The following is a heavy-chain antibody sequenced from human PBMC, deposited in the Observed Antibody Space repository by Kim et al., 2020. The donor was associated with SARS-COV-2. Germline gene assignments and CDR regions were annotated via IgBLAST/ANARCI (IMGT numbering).Heavy chain of an antibody. D-gene: IGHD6-13*01. J-gene: IGHJ4*02. CDR1: GFTFSSYW. V-gene: IGHV3-74*01. CDR3: AREFAAAGFFYFDY. CDR2: INSDGSST. Sequence: GGSLRLSCAASGFTFSSYWMHWVRQAPGKGLVWVSRINSDGSSTSYADSVKGRFTISRDNAKNTLYLQMNSLRAEDTAVYYCAREFAAAGFFYFDYWGQGTLVTVSS.